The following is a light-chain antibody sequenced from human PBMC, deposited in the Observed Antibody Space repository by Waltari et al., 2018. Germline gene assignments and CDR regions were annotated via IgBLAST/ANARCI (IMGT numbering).Light chain of an antibody. J-gene: IGLJ7*01. V-gene: IGLV3-21*04. CDR1: NTGSKS. CDR2: YDS. CDR3: HVWDSYSDHAV. Sequence: YVLTQPPSVSVAPGKTATTPCRGNNTGSKSVHWYQQKPGQAPVLVMYYDSDRPSGTPERFSGSNSGNTATLTISRVEAGDEADYYCHVWDSYSDHAVFGGGTQLTVL.